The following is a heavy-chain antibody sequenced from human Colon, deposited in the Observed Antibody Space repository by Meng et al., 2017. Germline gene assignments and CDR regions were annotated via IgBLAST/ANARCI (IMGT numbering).Heavy chain of an antibody. V-gene: IGHV4-61*08. D-gene: IGHD1-26*01. J-gene: IGHJ4*02. CDR2: AST. CDR3: ARDHMGSLDY. CDR1: GGSVSSAGYQ. Sequence: QMQEPGAGLVRPSETLSCVRSVAGGSVSSAGYQWSWSRQSPGKGLEWIGYASTNYNPSLKSRVNISVDTSKNQFSLRLTSVTAADTAAYYCARDHMGSLDYWGQGILVTVSS.